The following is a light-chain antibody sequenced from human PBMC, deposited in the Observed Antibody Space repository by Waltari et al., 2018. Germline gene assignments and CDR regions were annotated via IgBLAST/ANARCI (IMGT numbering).Light chain of an antibody. CDR1: QSVSRT. CDR2: GAS. CDR3: QHYVRLPAT. J-gene: IGKJ1*01. Sequence: EIVLTQSPGTLSLSPGERATLSCRARQSVSRTLAWYQQKPGQATRLLIYGASTRATGTPRMFSGGCSGTDFSITINILEADDFAVYYCQHYVRLPATFGQGTKVEIK. V-gene: IGKV3-20*01.